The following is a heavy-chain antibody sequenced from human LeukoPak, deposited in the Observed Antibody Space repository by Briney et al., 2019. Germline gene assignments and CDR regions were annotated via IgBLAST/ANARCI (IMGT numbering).Heavy chain of an antibody. CDR3: VRQPDSARYGFDF. CDR1: GFTFSNYD. J-gene: IGHJ4*02. CDR2: IGSSGDT. V-gene: IGHV3-13*01. Sequence: PGGSLRLSCSASGFTFSNYDVHWVRQATGKGLEWVSAIGSSGDTYYIDSVKGRITISRESAKNSLYLQMNSLRAEDTAVYYCVRQPDSARYGFDFWGQGTLVTVSS. D-gene: IGHD1-26*01.